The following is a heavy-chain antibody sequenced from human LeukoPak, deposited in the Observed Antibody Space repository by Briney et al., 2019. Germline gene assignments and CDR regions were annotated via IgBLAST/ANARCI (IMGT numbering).Heavy chain of an antibody. CDR3: ARQGGYSSAIGMGY. Sequence: ALVKVSCKASGYTFSSSHMHWVRQAPGQGLEWMGVINPSGGSTTYAQKFQGRVTLTRDTSTRTVYMELRSLRSDDTAVYYCARQGGYSSAIGMGYWGQGTLVTVSS. CDR1: GYTFSSSH. CDR2: INPSGGST. V-gene: IGHV1-46*01. D-gene: IGHD6-19*01. J-gene: IGHJ4*02.